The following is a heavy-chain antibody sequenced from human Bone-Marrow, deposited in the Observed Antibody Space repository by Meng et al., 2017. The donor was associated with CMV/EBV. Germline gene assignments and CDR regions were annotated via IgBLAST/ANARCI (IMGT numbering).Heavy chain of an antibody. J-gene: IGHJ6*02. D-gene: IGHD6-13*01. V-gene: IGHV3-21*01. Sequence: GRSLRLSCAVSGFTFNNYNMNWVRQAPGKGLEWVSSITSSSSYIYYADSVKGRFTISRDNAKNSLYLQMHSLRADDTAVYYCARQQLVPPYYHYGMDVWGQGTTVTVSS. CDR2: ITSSSSYI. CDR1: GFTFNNYN. CDR3: ARQQLVPPYYHYGMDV.